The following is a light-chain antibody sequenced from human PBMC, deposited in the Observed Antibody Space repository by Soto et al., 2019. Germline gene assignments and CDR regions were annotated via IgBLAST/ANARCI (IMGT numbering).Light chain of an antibody. Sequence: DIVMTQTPLSSPVTLGQPASISCRSSQSIVHRDGNTYLSWLQQRPGQPPRLLVYKTSNRFSGVPDRFSGSGAGTDFTLKISRMEAEDVGVYYCMQVTQFPYTFGQGTKLEIK. CDR2: KTS. V-gene: IGKV2-24*01. CDR1: QSIVHRDGNTY. J-gene: IGKJ2*01. CDR3: MQVTQFPYT.